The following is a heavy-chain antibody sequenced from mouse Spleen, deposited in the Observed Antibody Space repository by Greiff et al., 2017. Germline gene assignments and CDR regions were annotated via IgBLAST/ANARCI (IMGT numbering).Heavy chain of an antibody. CDR1: GFTFTDYY. CDR3: ARYRYYGYFDY. J-gene: IGHJ2*01. CDR2: IRNKANGYTT. D-gene: IGHD1-1*01. Sequence: EVKLMESGGGLVQPGGSLSLSCAASGFTFTDYYMSWVRQPPGKALEWLGFIRNKANGYTTEYSASVKGRFTISRDNSQSILYLQMNALRAEDSATYYCARYRYYGYFDYWGQGTTLTVSS. V-gene: IGHV7-3*01.